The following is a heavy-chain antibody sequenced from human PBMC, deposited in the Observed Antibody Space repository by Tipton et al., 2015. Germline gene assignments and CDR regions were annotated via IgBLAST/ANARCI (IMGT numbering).Heavy chain of an antibody. CDR1: SDSISKYY. D-gene: IGHD4-17*01. Sequence: LRLSCSVSSDSISKYYWSWIRQPPGKELEWIGYIQYSGSTNYNPSLKSRVTISVDTSKTQFSLKMSSVTASDTAVYYCARGVPTNDYGDYVAGQAFDIWGQGTMVTVSS. CDR2: IQYSGST. V-gene: IGHV4-59*01. CDR3: ARGVPTNDYGDYVAGQAFDI. J-gene: IGHJ3*02.